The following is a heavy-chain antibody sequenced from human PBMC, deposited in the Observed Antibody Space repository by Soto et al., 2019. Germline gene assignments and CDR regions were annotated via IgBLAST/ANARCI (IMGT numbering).Heavy chain of an antibody. CDR2: VSDGGSDA. Sequence: EVHLLESGGGLVQPGGSLRLSCAASGFTFSTYAMSWVRQPPGKGLEWVSIVSDGGSDAFYADSVKGRFAISRDNSKNTLYLQMNSLTAEDTAVYYCAKHFVNGEVDYWGQGTPVTVSS. CDR3: AKHFVNGEVDY. D-gene: IGHD3-10*01. J-gene: IGHJ4*02. V-gene: IGHV3-23*01. CDR1: GFTFSTYA.